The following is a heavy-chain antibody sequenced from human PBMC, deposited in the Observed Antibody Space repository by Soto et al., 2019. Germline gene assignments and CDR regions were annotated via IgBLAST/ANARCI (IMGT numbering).Heavy chain of an antibody. Sequence: EVQLVESGGGLVQAGRSLRLSCAASGFTFDDYAMHWVRQTPGRGLEWVLGITWNSGTIGYADSVKGRVTISRDNAKNSLFLQISRPRSEETGLYYRAKGSSLRLGYFGYVDYWGQGALVTVSS. J-gene: IGHJ4*02. D-gene: IGHD3-9*01. CDR1: GFTFDDYA. CDR2: ITWNSGTI. CDR3: AKGSSLRLGYFGYVDY. V-gene: IGHV3-9*01.